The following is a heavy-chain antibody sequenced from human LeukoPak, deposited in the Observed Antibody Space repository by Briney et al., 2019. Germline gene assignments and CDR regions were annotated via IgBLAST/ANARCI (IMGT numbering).Heavy chain of an antibody. V-gene: IGHV3-66*01. CDR1: GFTVSSNY. CDR3: ARVDVVVTASLDY. CDR2: IYSGGST. Sequence: GGSLRLSCAASGFTVSSNYMSWVRQAPGKGLEWVSVIYSGGSTYYADSVKGRFTISRDNSKNTLYLQMNSLRAEDTAVYYCARVDVVVTASLDYWGQGTLVTVSS. J-gene: IGHJ4*02. D-gene: IGHD2-21*02.